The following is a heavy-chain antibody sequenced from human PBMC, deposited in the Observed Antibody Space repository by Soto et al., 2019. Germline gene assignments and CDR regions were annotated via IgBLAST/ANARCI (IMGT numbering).Heavy chain of an antibody. Sequence: GASVKVSCKASGYTFTNYAIHWVRQAPGQRLEWMGWINAASGDTKYSQKFQGRVTITRDTSANTAYLELSSLTSEDTTVYYCARDGVQRITLIDVRQPYYFDYWGQGTLVTVSS. CDR2: INAASGDT. J-gene: IGHJ4*02. CDR1: GYTFTNYA. CDR3: ARDGVQRITLIDVRQPYYFDY. V-gene: IGHV1-3*01. D-gene: IGHD3-22*01.